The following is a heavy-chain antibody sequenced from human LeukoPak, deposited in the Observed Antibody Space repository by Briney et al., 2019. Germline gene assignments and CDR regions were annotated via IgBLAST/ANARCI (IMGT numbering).Heavy chain of an antibody. D-gene: IGHD3-10*01. J-gene: IGHJ5*02. CDR3: ARVVYRGENWFDP. V-gene: IGHV4-38-2*02. Sequence: PSETLSLTCTVSGYSISSGYYWGWIRQPPGKGLEWIGSIYHSGSTYYNPSLKSRVTISVDTSKNQFSLKLSSVTAADTAVYYCARVVYRGENWFDPWGQGTLVIVSS. CDR2: IYHSGST. CDR1: GYSISSGYY.